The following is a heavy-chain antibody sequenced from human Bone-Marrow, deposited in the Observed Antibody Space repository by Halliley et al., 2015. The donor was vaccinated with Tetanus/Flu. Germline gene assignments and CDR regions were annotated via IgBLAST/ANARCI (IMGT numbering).Heavy chain of an antibody. J-gene: IGHJ6*02. D-gene: IGHD3-3*01. CDR3: ARDSGVETYHYYYYVMDV. V-gene: IGHV3-33*01. CDR2: WYDGIKK. Sequence: WYDGIKKYYADSRKGRFTIPRDNSKNTLYLQMNSLRAEDTAVYYCARDSGVETYHYYYYVMDVWGQGTTVTVSS.